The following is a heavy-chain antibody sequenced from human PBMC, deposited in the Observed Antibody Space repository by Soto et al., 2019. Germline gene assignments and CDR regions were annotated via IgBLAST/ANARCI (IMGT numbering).Heavy chain of an antibody. CDR2: IYYSGST. Sequence: PSETLCLTCTVSGGSISSYYWSWIRQPPGKGLEWIGYIYYSGSTNYNPSLKSRVTISVDTSKNQFSLKLSSVTAADTAVYYCAREEGPWGQGTLVTVSS. J-gene: IGHJ5*02. V-gene: IGHV4-59*01. CDR1: GGSISSYY. CDR3: AREEGP.